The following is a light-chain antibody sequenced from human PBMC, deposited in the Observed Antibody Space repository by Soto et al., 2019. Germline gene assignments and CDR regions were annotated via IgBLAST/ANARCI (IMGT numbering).Light chain of an antibody. V-gene: IGLV3-21*02. J-gene: IGLJ2*01. CDR2: DDS. CDR3: QVWGTSFDHPV. Sequence: SYELTQPPSVSASPGPTARITCGGNNIGSKSVHWYQQRPGQAPVLVVYDDSDRPSGIPERFSCSNSGNTATLTISRVEAGDEADYYCQVWGTSFDHPVFGGGTKLTVL. CDR1: NIGSKS.